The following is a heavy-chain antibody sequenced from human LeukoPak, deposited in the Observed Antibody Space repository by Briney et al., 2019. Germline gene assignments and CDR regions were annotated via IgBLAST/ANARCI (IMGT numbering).Heavy chain of an antibody. CDR1: GFTFDDYA. CDR2: ISSRSTYI. CDR3: ATSMAQDVDAFHI. V-gene: IGHV3-21*01. Sequence: PGGSLRLSCAAYGFTFDDYAMHWVRQAPGKGLEWVSFISSRSTYIYYADSVKGRFTISRDNAKNSLYLQMNNLRAEDTAMFYCATSMAQDVDAFHIWGQGTMVTVSS. J-gene: IGHJ3*02. D-gene: IGHD2-21*01.